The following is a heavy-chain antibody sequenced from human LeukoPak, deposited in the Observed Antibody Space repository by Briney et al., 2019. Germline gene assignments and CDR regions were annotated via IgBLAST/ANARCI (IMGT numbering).Heavy chain of an antibody. D-gene: IGHD3-3*01. CDR3: ANDPYDSFPYYFDY. J-gene: IGHJ4*02. CDR2: ISGSGGST. Sequence: GGSLRLSFAASGFPFSNYAMSWVRPAPGKGLEWVSAISGSGGSTYYADSVKGRFTISRDNSKNTLYLQMNSLRAEDTAVYYCANDPYDSFPYYFDYWGQGTLVTVSS. CDR1: GFPFSNYA. V-gene: IGHV3-23*01.